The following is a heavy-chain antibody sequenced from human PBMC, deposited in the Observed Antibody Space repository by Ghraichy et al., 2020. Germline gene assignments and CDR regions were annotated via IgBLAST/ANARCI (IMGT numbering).Heavy chain of an antibody. CDR2: ISGSGGST. Sequence: GGSLRLSCVASGFTFSSYAMSWVRQAPGKGLEWVSAISGSGGSTYYADSVKGRFTISRDNSKNTLYLQMNSLRAEDTAVYYCAKVVGATTNMIDYWGQGTLVTVSS. V-gene: IGHV3-23*01. D-gene: IGHD1-26*01. CDR3: AKVVGATTNMIDY. CDR1: GFTFSSYA. J-gene: IGHJ4*02.